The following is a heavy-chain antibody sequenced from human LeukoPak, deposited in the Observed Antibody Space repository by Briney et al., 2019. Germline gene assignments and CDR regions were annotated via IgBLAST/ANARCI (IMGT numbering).Heavy chain of an antibody. CDR3: ARDHSGYVTYYFDY. V-gene: IGHV3-53*01. J-gene: IGHJ4*02. CDR2: IYSGGST. Sequence: GGSLRLSCAASGFTVSSNYMSWVRQARGKGLEWVSVIYSGGSTYYADSVKGRFTISRDNYKNTLYLQMNSLRAEDTAVYYCARDHSGYVTYYFDYWGQGTLVTVSS. CDR1: GFTVSSNY. D-gene: IGHD3-22*01.